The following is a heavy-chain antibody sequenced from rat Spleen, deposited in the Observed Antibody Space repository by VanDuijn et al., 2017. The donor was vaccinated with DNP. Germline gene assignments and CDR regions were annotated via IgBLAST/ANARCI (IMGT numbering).Heavy chain of an antibody. CDR2: ISSAGST. J-gene: IGHJ2*01. V-gene: IGHV3-3*01. CDR1: GYSITSNY. CDR3: ARWGTYFDY. Sequence: EVQLQESGPGLVRPSQSLSLTCSVTGYSITSNYWGWVRRFPGNKLEWMGFISSAGSTNYNPSLKSRISITRDTSKNQFFLQVISVTPEDTATYYCARWGTYFDYWGQGVMVTVSS.